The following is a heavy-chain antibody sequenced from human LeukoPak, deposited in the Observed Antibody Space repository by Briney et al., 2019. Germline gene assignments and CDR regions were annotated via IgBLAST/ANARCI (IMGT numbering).Heavy chain of an antibody. V-gene: IGHV3-7*01. J-gene: IGHJ4*02. CDR1: GFAFSNFW. CDR2: IRQDGSDK. Sequence: PGGSLRLSCAASGFAFSNFWMGWVRQAPGKGLEWVANIRQDGSDKYYVASVKGRFTISRDNAKNSLYLQMNSLTAEDTAVYYCATSHDSSGNNWGQGTLVTVSS. CDR3: ATSHDSSGNN. D-gene: IGHD3-22*01.